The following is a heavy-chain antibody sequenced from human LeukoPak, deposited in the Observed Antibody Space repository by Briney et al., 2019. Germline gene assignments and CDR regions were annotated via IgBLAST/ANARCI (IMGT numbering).Heavy chain of an antibody. J-gene: IGHJ4*02. CDR1: GFTVSSNY. D-gene: IGHD3-22*01. V-gene: IGHV3-66*01. CDR2: IYSGGST. Sequence: PGGSLRLSCAASGFTVSSNYMSWVRQAPGKGLEWVSVIYSGGSTYYPDSVKGRFTISRDNSKNTLYLQMHSLRAEDTAVYYCASGVSSGYSYDYWGQGTLVTVSS. CDR3: ASGVSSGYSYDY.